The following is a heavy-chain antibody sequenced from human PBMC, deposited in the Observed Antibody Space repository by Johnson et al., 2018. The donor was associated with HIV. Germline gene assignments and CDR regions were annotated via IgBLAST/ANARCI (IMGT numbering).Heavy chain of an antibody. J-gene: IGHJ3*02. CDR2: INWNGGIT. D-gene: IGHD2-15*01. CDR3: ARAGPYCSGGSCYSPDAFDI. V-gene: IGHV3-20*04. Sequence: VQLVESGGGVLRPGASLRLSCEGFGFIFDDYGLNWVRQAPGKGLAWVSGINWNGGITGYADSVKGRFTISRDNAKNTLYLQVNSLRAEDTALYYCARAGPYCSGGSCYSPDAFDIWGQGTMVTVSS. CDR1: GFIFDDYG.